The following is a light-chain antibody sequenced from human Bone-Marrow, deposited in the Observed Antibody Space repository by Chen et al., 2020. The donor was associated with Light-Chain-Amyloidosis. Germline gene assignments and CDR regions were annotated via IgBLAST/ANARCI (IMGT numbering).Light chain of an antibody. CDR2: LGS. CDR3: MQALQTSFT. V-gene: IGKV2-28*01. J-gene: IGKJ3*01. Sequence: DIVMTQSPLSLPVTPGEPVSISCRSSQSLLHFNGYNYLDWYLQKPGQSPQLLIYLGSNRASGVPDRFSGSGSGTDFTLKISRVEAEDVGVYYCMQALQTSFTFGPGTKVDIK. CDR1: QSLLHFNGYNY.